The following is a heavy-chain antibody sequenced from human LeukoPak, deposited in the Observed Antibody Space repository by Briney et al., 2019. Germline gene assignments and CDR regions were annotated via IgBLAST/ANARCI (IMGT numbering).Heavy chain of an antibody. CDR2: IDERGTNA. Sequence: GGSLRLSCAASGFTFSNHWMHWVRQAPGKGLVWVSRIDERGTNAMYADSVKGRFSISRDNAKNTVNLQMDSLRAEDTGVYYCVRDEALWRLDYWGQGTLVTVSS. CDR3: VRDEALWRLDY. CDR1: GFTFSNHW. V-gene: IGHV3-74*03. D-gene: IGHD2-21*01. J-gene: IGHJ4*02.